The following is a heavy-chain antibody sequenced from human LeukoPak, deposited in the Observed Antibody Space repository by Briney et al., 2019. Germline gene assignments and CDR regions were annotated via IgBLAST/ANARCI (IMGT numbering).Heavy chain of an antibody. J-gene: IGHJ4*02. D-gene: IGHD6-13*01. CDR3: ARVIAAAGVIYYFDY. CDR1: GFTFSDYY. V-gene: IGHV3-11*06. Sequence: GGSLRLSCATSGFTFSDYYMSWIRQAPGKGLQRASYISSSSSYTNYADSVKGRFTISRDNAKNSLYLQMNSLRAEDTAVYYCARVIAAAGVIYYFDYWGQGTLVTVSS. CDR2: ISSSSSYT.